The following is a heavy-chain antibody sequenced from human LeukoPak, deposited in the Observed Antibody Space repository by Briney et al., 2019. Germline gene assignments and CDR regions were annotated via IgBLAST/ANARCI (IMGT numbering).Heavy chain of an antibody. J-gene: IGHJ6*03. CDR3: ARGSRLTKPYYYYYYLDV. Sequence: SETLSLTCAVYGGSFSGYYWSWIRQPPGKGLEWIGEINHSGSTNYNPSLKSRVTISVDTSKNQFSLKLSSVTAADTAVYYCARGSRLTKPYYYYYYLDVWGKGTTVTVSS. V-gene: IGHV4-34*01. CDR1: GGSFSGYY. CDR2: INHSGST. D-gene: IGHD2-8*01.